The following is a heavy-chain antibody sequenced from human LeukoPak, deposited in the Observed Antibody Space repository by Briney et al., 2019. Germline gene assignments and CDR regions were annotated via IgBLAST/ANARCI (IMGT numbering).Heavy chain of an antibody. D-gene: IGHD3-10*01. CDR2: IYYSGST. Sequence: PSETLSLTCAVYGGSFSGYYWSWVRQPPGKGLEWIGYIYYSGSTNYNPSLKSRVTISVDTSKNQFSLKLSSVTAADTAVYYCARVTADYGSGRYSIDASLFDYWGQGTLVTVSS. J-gene: IGHJ4*02. CDR3: ARVTADYGSGRYSIDASLFDY. V-gene: IGHV4-59*01. CDR1: GGSFSGYY.